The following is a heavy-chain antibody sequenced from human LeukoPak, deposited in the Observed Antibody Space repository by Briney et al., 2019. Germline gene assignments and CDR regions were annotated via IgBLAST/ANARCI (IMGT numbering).Heavy chain of an antibody. CDR1: GFTFSSYA. J-gene: IGHJ4*02. V-gene: IGHV3-23*01. CDR3: AKDNGGAEYYFDY. Sequence: GGSLRLSCAASGFTFSSYAMSWVRQAPGKGLEWVSAISGSGGSTYYADSVKGRFSISRDNSKNTLYLQMNSLRAEDTAVYYCAKDNGGAEYYFDYWGQGTLVTVSS. CDR2: ISGSGGST. D-gene: IGHD3-16*01.